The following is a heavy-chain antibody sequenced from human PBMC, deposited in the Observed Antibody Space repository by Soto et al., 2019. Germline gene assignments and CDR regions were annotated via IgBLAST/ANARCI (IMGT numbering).Heavy chain of an antibody. V-gene: IGHV1-3*01. CDR2: INAGNGNT. J-gene: IGHJ4*02. CDR1: GYTFTRYA. CDR3: ARGEFLGYDDY. Sequence: ASVKVSCKASGYTFTRYAMHWVRQAPGQRLEWMGWINAGNGNTKYSQKFQGRVIITRDTSASTAYMELSSLRSEDTAVYYCARGEFLGYDDYWGRGTLVTVS. D-gene: IGHD3-22*01.